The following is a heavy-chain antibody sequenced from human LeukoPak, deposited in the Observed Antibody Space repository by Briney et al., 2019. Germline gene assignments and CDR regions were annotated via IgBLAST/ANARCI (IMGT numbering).Heavy chain of an antibody. Sequence: GGSLRLSCAASGFTFSSYPMHWVRQAPGKGLEWVSGLTGGGGGTSYADSVKGRFTISRDNSKNTLYLQMNSLRAEDTAVYYCAKDKGAVTGTFDYWGQGTLVTVSS. CDR3: AKDKGAVTGTFDY. CDR1: GFTFSSYP. V-gene: IGHV3-23*01. D-gene: IGHD1-14*01. CDR2: LTGGGGGT. J-gene: IGHJ4*02.